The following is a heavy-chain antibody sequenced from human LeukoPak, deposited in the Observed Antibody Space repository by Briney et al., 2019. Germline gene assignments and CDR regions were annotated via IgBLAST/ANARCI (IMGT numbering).Heavy chain of an antibody. D-gene: IGHD2-2*02. J-gene: IGHJ4*02. CDR1: GGSISSGGYY. Sequence: SETLSLTCTVSGGSISSGGYYWSWIRQHPGKGLEWIGYIYYSGSTNYNPSLKSRVTISVDTSKNQFSLKLSSVTAADTAVYYCARARFLIPDYWGQGTLVTVSS. CDR3: ARARFLIPDY. V-gene: IGHV4-61*08. CDR2: IYYSGST.